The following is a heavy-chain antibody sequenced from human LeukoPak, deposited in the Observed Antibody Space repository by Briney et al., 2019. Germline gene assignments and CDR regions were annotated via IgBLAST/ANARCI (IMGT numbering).Heavy chain of an antibody. V-gene: IGHV3-7*03. CDR1: GFTFSSYS. J-gene: IGHJ4*02. Sequence: SGGSLRLSCAASGFTFSSYSMNWVRQAPGKGLEWVANIKQDGSEKYYVDSVKGRFTISRDNAKNSLYLQMNSLRAEDTAVYYCARRYFDYWDQGTLVTVSS. CDR2: IKQDGSEK. CDR3: ARRYFDY.